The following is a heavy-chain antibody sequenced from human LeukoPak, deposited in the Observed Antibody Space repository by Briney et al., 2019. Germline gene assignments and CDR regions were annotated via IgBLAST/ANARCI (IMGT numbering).Heavy chain of an antibody. CDR3: ARGASAMDNFDY. CDR2: IYTSGST. D-gene: IGHD5-18*01. CDR1: GGSISSGSYY. V-gene: IGHV4-61*02. Sequence: SETLSLTCTVSGGSISSGSYYWSWIRQPAGKGLEWIGRIYTSGSTNYNPSLKSRVTISVDTSKNQFSLKLSSVTAADTAVYYCARGASAMDNFDYWGQGTLVTVSS. J-gene: IGHJ4*02.